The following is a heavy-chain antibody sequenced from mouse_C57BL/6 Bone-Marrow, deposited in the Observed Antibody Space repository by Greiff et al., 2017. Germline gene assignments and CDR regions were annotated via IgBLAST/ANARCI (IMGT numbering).Heavy chain of an antibody. CDR1: GFTFSDYY. CDR3: ARQDGYGNYVGWFAY. V-gene: IGHV5-12*01. CDR2: ISNGGGST. J-gene: IGHJ3*01. D-gene: IGHD2-1*01. Sequence: EVKLVESGGGLVQPGGSLKLSCAASGFTFSDYYMYWVRQTPEKRLEWVAYISNGGGSTYYPDTVKGRFTISRDNAKNTLYLQMSRLKSEDTAMYYCARQDGYGNYVGWFAYWGQGTLVTVSA.